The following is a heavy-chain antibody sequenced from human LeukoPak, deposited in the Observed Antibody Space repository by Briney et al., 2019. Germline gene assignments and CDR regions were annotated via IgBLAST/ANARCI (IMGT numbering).Heavy chain of an antibody. CDR2: INPNSGGT. CDR1: GYTFTGYY. V-gene: IGHV1-2*02. J-gene: IGHJ4*02. CDR3: ARDVGDSSGYYYY. D-gene: IGHD3-22*01. Sequence: ASVKVSCTASGYTFTGYYMHWVRQAPGQGLEWMGWINPNSGGTNYAQKFQGRVTMTRDTSISTAYMELSRLRSDDTAVYYCARDVGDSSGYYYYWGQGTLVTVSS.